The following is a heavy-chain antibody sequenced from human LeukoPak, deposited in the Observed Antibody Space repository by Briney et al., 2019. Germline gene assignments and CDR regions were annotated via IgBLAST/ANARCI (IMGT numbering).Heavy chain of an antibody. CDR1: GSTFSSYW. V-gene: IGHV3-7*01. CDR3: ARGDTYYYGSGTYFDYYYMDV. Sequence: PGGSLRLSCAASGSTFSSYWMSWVRQAPGKGLEWVANIKQDGSEKYYVDSVKGRFTISRDNAKNSLYLQMNSLRAEDTAVYYCARGDTYYYGSGTYFDYYYMDVWGKGTTVTISS. J-gene: IGHJ6*03. D-gene: IGHD3-10*01. CDR2: IKQDGSEK.